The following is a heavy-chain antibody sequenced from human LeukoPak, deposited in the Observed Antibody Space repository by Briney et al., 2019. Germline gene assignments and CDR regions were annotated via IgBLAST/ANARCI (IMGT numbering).Heavy chain of an antibody. CDR2: IRYDGSNK. CDR3: AKFWYSSSWYGNFDY. CDR1: GFTFSSYG. D-gene: IGHD6-13*01. Sequence: GGSLRLSCAASGFTFSSYGMHWVRQAPGKGLEWVAFIRYDGSNKYYADSVKGRFTISRDNSKNTLYLQMNSLRAEDTAVYYCAKFWYSSSWYGNFDYWGQGTLVTVSS. J-gene: IGHJ4*02. V-gene: IGHV3-30*02.